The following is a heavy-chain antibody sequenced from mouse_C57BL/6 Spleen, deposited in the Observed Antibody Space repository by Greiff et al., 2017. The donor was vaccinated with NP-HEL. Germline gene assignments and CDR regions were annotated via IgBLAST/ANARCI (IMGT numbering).Heavy chain of an antibody. CDR3: ARWGLLYYFDY. V-gene: IGHV1-26*01. J-gene: IGHJ2*01. CDR2: INPNNGGT. CDR1: GYTFTDYY. Sequence: EVQLQQSGPELVKPGASVKISCKASGYTFTDYYMNWVKQSHGKSLEWIGDINPNNGGTSYNQKFKGKATLTVDKSSSTAYMELRSLTSEDTASYYCARWGLLYYFDYWGQGTTLTVSS. D-gene: IGHD2-3*01.